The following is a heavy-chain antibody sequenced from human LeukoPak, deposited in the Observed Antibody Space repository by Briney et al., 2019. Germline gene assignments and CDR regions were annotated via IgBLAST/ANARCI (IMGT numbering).Heavy chain of an antibody. D-gene: IGHD3-22*01. CDR2: ISAYNGNP. CDR3: ARAGQGYYYDTSAYYFDY. J-gene: IGHJ4*02. V-gene: IGHV1-18*01. CDR1: GYTFTNFG. Sequence: GASVKVSCRASGYTFTNFGISWVRQAPGQGLEWIAWISAYNGNPTYAQKLQGRVTLTTDTSTNTAYMELRSLTSDDTAVYFCARAGQGYYYDTSAYYFDYWGQGTLVTVSS.